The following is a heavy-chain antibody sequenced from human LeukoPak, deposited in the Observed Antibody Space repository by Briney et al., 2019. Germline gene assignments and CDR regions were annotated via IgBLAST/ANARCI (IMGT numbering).Heavy chain of an antibody. D-gene: IGHD2-2*01. CDR3: ARHGIVVVPAARGTYYGMDV. J-gene: IGHJ6*02. CDR2: IHYSGST. CDR1: GSSISSYY. Sequence: PSETLSLTCTVSGSSISSYYWSWIRQPPGKGLEWIGYIHYSGSTNYNPSLKSRVTISVDTSKNQFSLKLSSVTAADTAVYYCARHGIVVVPAARGTYYGMDVWGQGTTVTVSS. V-gene: IGHV4-59*08.